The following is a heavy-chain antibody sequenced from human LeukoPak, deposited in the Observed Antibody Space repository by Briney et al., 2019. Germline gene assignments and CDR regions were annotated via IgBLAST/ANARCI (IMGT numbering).Heavy chain of an antibody. CDR1: GGSISSYY. Sequence: PSETLSLTCTVSGGSISSYYWTWIRQPPGKGLGWIGEIDHSGSTNYNPSLKSRVTISVDTSKNQFSLKLSSVTAADTAVYYCARANSGWSINFDYWDQGTLVTVSS. CDR2: IDHSGST. CDR3: ARANSGWSINFDY. V-gene: IGHV4-34*01. D-gene: IGHD6-19*01. J-gene: IGHJ4*02.